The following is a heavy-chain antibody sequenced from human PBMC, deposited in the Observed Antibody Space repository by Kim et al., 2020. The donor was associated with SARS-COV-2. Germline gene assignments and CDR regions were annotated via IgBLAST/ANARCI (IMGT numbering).Heavy chain of an antibody. CDR3: ARDQGFRSGTLDY. CDR1: GYTFTSYS. V-gene: IGHV1-18*01. D-gene: IGHD6-25*01. Sequence: ASVKVSCKASGYTFTSYSINWVRQAPGQGLEWLGWISSENGNRNSVQKFQGRVTMTTDTSTSTAYMEVRSLKSDDTAVYYCARDQGFRSGTLDYWGQGTL. J-gene: IGHJ4*02. CDR2: ISSENGNR.